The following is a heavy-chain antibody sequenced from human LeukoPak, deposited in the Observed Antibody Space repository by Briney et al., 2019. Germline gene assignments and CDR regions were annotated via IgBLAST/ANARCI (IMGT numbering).Heavy chain of an antibody. J-gene: IGHJ4*02. Sequence: GGSLRLSCAASGFTFRSYWMSWVRQAPVKALEWVANIKQDGSEKYYVDSVKGRFTITRDNAKNSLYLQMNSLRAEDTAVYYCARDRGTRFDYWGQGTLVTVSS. CDR1: GFTFRSYW. CDR2: IKQDGSEK. V-gene: IGHV3-7*01. CDR3: ARDRGTRFDY. D-gene: IGHD3-10*01.